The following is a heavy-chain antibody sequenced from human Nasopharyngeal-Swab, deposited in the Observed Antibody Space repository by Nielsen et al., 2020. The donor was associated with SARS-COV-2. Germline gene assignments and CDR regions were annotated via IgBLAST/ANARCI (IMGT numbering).Heavy chain of an antibody. D-gene: IGHD2-21*01. V-gene: IGHV3-53*04. Sequence: WIRQPPGKGLEWVSIVYSGGRTFYADSVNGRFSVSRHNSENTVYLQMNSLRTDDTALYYCATFPPSYCGGPTHYCDYWGQGTQVTVSS. CDR2: VYSGGRT. CDR3: ATFPPSYCGGPTHYCDY. J-gene: IGHJ4*02.